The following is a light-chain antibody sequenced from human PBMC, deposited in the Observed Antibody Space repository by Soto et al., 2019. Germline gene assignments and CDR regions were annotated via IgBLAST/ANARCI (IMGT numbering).Light chain of an antibody. CDR2: DAS. V-gene: IGKV3-11*01. Sequence: EIVLTQSPATLYLSPGERATLSCRASQSVTNSLACYQQKPGQAPRLLVYDASNRATGIPTRFSGSGYGTDFTLTISYLVPEDFAVYYCQQHISWPLTFGGGNKVEIK. CDR3: QQHISWPLT. J-gene: IGKJ4*01. CDR1: QSVTNS.